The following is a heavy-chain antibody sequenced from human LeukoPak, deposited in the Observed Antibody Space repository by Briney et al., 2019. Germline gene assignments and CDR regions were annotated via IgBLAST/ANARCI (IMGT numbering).Heavy chain of an antibody. J-gene: IGHJ5*02. V-gene: IGHV4-59*01. CDR2: IYYSGST. Sequence: PSETLSLTCTVSGGSISSYYWSWIRQPPGKGLEWIGYIYYSGSTNYNPSLKSRVTISVDTSKNQFSLKLSSVTAEDTAVYYCAREIVATGDNWFDPWGQGTLVTVSS. CDR1: GGSISSYY. D-gene: IGHD5-12*01. CDR3: AREIVATGDNWFDP.